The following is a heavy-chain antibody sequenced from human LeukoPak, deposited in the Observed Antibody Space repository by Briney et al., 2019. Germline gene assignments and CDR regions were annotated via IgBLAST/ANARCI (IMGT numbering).Heavy chain of an antibody. J-gene: IGHJ3*02. CDR2: ISGSGGST. Sequence: EAGGSLRLSCAASGFTFSSYAMSWVRQAPGKGLGWVSAISGSGGSTYYADSVKGRFTISRDNSKNTLYLQMNSLRAEDTAVYYCAKFGDAFDIWGQGTMVTVSS. V-gene: IGHV3-23*01. CDR1: GFTFSSYA. CDR3: AKFGDAFDI. D-gene: IGHD3-16*01.